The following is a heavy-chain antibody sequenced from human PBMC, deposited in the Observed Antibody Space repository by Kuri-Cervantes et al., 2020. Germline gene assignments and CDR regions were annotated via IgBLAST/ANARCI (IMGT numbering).Heavy chain of an antibody. CDR1: GFTFSSYS. Sequence: GESLKISCAASGFTFSSYSMNWVRQAPGKGLEWVSSISSSSSYIYYADSVKGRFTISRDNAKSSLYLQMNSLRAEDTAVYYCAKVSYYYNYYMDVWGKGTTVTVSS. V-gene: IGHV3-21*01. J-gene: IGHJ6*03. CDR3: AKVSYYYNYYMDV. CDR2: ISSSSSYI.